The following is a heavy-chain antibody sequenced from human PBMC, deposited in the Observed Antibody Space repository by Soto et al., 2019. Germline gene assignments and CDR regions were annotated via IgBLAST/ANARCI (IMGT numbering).Heavy chain of an antibody. Sequence: VKVSCKASGYTFTSYGISWVRQAPGQGLEWMGWISAYNGNTNYAQKLQGRVTMTTDTSTSTAYMELRSLRSDGTAVYYCARDRGYCSGGSCYGWFDPWGQGTLVTVSS. CDR2: ISAYNGNT. D-gene: IGHD2-15*01. CDR1: GYTFTSYG. CDR3: ARDRGYCSGGSCYGWFDP. J-gene: IGHJ5*02. V-gene: IGHV1-18*01.